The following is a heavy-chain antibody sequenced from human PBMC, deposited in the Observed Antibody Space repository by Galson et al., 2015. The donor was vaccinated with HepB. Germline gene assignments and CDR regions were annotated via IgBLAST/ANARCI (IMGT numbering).Heavy chain of an antibody. V-gene: IGHV1-69*13. J-gene: IGHJ4*02. D-gene: IGHD2-2*01. CDR2: IIPMLRTA. CDR1: GISFKTSA. CDR3: TRQSTNSYLDH. Sequence: SVKVSCKASGISFKTSAISWVRQAPGQGLEWMGGIIPMLRTANYAQKFQGGVTITADESTRTAYMDLESLRSDDTAVYYCTRQSTNSYLDHWGQGTLITVSS.